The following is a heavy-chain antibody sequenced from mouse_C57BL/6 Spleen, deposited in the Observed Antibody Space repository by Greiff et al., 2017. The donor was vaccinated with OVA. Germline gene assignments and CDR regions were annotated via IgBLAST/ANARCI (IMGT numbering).Heavy chain of an antibody. CDR1: GYTFTGYW. D-gene: IGHD2-3*01. J-gene: IGHJ4*01. V-gene: IGHV1-9*01. CDR2: ILPGSGST. CDR3: AREGGIYDGYRGAMDY. Sequence: QVQLKQSGAELMKPGASVKLSCKATGYTFTGYWIEWVKQRPGHGLEWIGEILPGSGSTNYNEKFKGKATFTADTSSNTAYMQLSSLTTEDSASYYCAREGGIYDGYRGAMDYWGQGTSVTVSS.